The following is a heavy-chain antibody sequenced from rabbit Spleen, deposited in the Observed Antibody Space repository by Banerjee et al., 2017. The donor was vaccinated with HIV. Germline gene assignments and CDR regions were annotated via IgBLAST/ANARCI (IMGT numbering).Heavy chain of an antibody. CDR1: GIDFSRYYD. CDR3: ARGGYGGHIYAMGL. Sequence: QQQLEESGGGLVKPGGTLTLTCKASGIDFSRYYDMCWVRQAPGKGLEWIGCIYTGNDKTYYASWAKGRFTISKTSSTTVTLQMTSLTVADTATYFCARGGYGGHIYAMGLWGPGTLVTVS. V-gene: IGHV1S45*01. CDR2: IYTGNDKT. D-gene: IGHD4-2*01. J-gene: IGHJ4*01.